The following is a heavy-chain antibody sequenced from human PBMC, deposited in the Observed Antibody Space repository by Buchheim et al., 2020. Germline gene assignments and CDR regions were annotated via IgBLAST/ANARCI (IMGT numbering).Heavy chain of an antibody. D-gene: IGHD3-22*01. V-gene: IGHV4-30-2*01. CDR3: ARAVGNYYDSTGYRPHFDY. CDR2: IYHSGST. Sequence: QLQLQESGSGLVKPSQTLSLTCAVSGGSITGGGYSWSWIRQPPGKGLEWIGYIYHSGSTYYNPSPKSRVTISMDRSKNQFSLRLNSVTAADTAVYHCARAVGNYYDSTGYRPHFDYWGQGTL. CDR1: GGSITGGGYS. J-gene: IGHJ4*02.